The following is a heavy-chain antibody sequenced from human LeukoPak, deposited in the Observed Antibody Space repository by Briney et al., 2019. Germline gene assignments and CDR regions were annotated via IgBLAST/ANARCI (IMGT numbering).Heavy chain of an antibody. J-gene: IGHJ4*02. D-gene: IGHD5-24*01. Sequence: SETLSLTCAVYGGSFSGYYWSWIRQPPGKGLEWIGEINHSGSTNYNPSLKSRVTISVDTSKNQFSLKLSSVTAEDTAVYYCARHMERWRQFTHSPDYWGQGTLVTVSS. V-gene: IGHV4-34*01. CDR2: INHSGST. CDR1: GGSFSGYY. CDR3: ARHMERWRQFTHSPDY.